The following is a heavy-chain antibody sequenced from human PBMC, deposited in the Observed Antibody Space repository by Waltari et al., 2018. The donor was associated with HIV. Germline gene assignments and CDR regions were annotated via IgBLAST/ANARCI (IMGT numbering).Heavy chain of an antibody. CDR2: IYYSGST. CDR1: GGSISSSSYY. V-gene: IGHV4-39*01. D-gene: IGHD2-15*01. Sequence: QLQLQESGPGLVKPSETLSLTCTVSGGSISSSSYYWGWIRQPPGKGLEWIGSIYYSGSTSYNPSLKSRVTISVDTSKNQFSLKLSSVTAADTAVYYCARAVQGYCSGGSCENYFDYWGQGTLVTVSS. J-gene: IGHJ4*02. CDR3: ARAVQGYCSGGSCENYFDY.